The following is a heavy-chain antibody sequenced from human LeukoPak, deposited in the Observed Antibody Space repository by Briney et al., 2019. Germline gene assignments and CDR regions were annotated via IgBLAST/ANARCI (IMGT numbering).Heavy chain of an antibody. CDR2: IYHSGST. V-gene: IGHV4-4*02. J-gene: IGHJ4*02. D-gene: IGHD1-26*01. CDR1: GGSISSSNW. CDR3: ARLSARYSGSYGLDY. Sequence: SGTLSLTCAVSGGSISSSNWWSWVRQPPGKGLEWIGEIYHSGSTNYNPSLKSRVTISVDTSKNQFSLKLSSVTAADTAVYYCARLSARYSGSYGLDYWGQGTLVTVSS.